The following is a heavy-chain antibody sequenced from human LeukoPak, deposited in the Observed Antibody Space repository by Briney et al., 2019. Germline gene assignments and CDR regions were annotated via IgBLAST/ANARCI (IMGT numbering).Heavy chain of an antibody. V-gene: IGHV3-30-3*01. CDR3: AGRVFLTHYYDSSGFPDY. J-gene: IGHJ4*02. D-gene: IGHD3-22*01. CDR1: GFTFSSYA. CDR2: ISYDGSNK. Sequence: GGSLRLSCAASGFTFSSYAMHWVRQAPGKGLEWVAVISYDGSNKYYADSVKGRFTISRDNSKNTLYLQMNSLRAEDTAVYYCAGRVFLTHYYDSSGFPDYWGQGTLVTVSS.